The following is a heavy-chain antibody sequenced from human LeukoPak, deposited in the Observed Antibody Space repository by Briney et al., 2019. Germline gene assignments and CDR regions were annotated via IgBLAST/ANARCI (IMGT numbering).Heavy chain of an antibody. CDR3: ARINYYDFWSGYYDP. D-gene: IGHD3-3*01. CDR1: GYTFTGYY. Sequence: ASVKVSCKASGYTFTGYYMHWVRQAPGQGLEWMGWINPNSGGTNYAQKFQGRVTMTRDTSISTAYMELSRLRSDDTAVYYCARINYYDFWSGYYDPWGQGTLVTVSS. V-gene: IGHV1-2*02. CDR2: INPNSGGT. J-gene: IGHJ5*02.